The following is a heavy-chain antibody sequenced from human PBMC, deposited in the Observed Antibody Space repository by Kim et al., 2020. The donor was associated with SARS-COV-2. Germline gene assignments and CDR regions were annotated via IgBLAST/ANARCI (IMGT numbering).Heavy chain of an antibody. CDR2: IKQDGSEK. V-gene: IGHV3-7*01. J-gene: IGHJ5*01. D-gene: IGHD3-3*01. CDR3: TRESYHLWSGYLNLFD. CDR1: GFSFSSYY. Sequence: GGSLRLSCAASGFSFSSYYMNWVRQAPGKGLEWVANIKQDGSEKHYADSVQGRFTISRDNGKNSMYLQMDSLRAEDTAVYYCTRESYHLWSGYLNLFD.